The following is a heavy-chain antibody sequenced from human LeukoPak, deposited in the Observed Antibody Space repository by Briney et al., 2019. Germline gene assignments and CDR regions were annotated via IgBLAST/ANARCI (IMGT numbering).Heavy chain of an antibody. V-gene: IGHV3-53*01. D-gene: IGHD3-22*01. J-gene: IGHJ3*02. CDR3: ARAKFDVSGYYYRGFDI. CDR2: IYSGGYT. Sequence: GGSLRLSCAASGFTVSSNYVTWVRQAPGKGLEWVSVIYSGGYTNYADSVKGRFTISRGNSKNTLYLQMNSLRAEDTAVYYCARAKFDVSGYYYRGFDIWGQGTMVTVSS. CDR1: GFTVSSNY.